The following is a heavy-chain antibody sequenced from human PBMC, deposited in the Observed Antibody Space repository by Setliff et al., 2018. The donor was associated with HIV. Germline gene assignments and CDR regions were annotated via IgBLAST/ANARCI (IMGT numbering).Heavy chain of an antibody. D-gene: IGHD6-19*01. CDR3: ARGSPAVNYYYYSMDV. CDR2: INPYSGDT. J-gene: IGHJ6*03. CDR1: GYTFTGYY. V-gene: IGHV1-2*06. Sequence: GASVKVSCKASGYTFTGYYMHWVRQAPGQGLEWMGRINPYSGDTNYAQKFQGRVTMTRDTPISTAYMELSRLRSDDTAVYFCARGSPAVNYYYYSMDVWGKGTTVTVSS.